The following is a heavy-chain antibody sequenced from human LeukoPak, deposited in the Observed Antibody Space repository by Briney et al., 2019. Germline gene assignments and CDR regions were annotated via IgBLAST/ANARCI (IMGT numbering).Heavy chain of an antibody. CDR1: GFSFSSFK. J-gene: IGHJ3*02. CDR3: AKVPDSSGYYRPDDAFDI. Sequence: GGSLRLSCAASGFSFSSFKMTWVRQAPGKGLEWVSYISNRDKDTNYADSVKGRFTISRDNSKNTLYLQMNSLRAEDTAVYYCAKVPDSSGYYRPDDAFDIWGQGTMVTVSS. V-gene: IGHV3-48*03. D-gene: IGHD3-22*01. CDR2: ISNRDKDT.